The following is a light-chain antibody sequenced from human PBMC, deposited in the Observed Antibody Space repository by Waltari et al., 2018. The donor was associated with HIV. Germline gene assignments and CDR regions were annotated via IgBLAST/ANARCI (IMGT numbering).Light chain of an antibody. V-gene: IGKV1-39*01. CDR1: QSIKRI. Sequence: DIQMTQSPSSLSASIGDRVTITCRASQSIKRILNWFQQKSGKAPNILIYATATLQNGGPSRFSGSGSETNVTLTITRLQPEDFATYYCQQSYATRRSFGQGTKL. CDR2: ATA. CDR3: QQSYATRRS. J-gene: IGKJ2*03.